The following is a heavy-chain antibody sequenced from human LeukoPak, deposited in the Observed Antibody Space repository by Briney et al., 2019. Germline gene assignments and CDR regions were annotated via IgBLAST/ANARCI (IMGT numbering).Heavy chain of an antibody. CDR2: ISGSGGST. CDR1: GFTFSSYA. D-gene: IGHD1-26*01. Sequence: GGSLRLSCAASGFTFSSYAMSWVRQAPGKGLEWVSAISGSGGSTYYADSVKGRFTNSRDNSKNTLYLQMNSLRAEDTAVYYCAKDRERTQWMRSFDYWGQGTLVSVSS. J-gene: IGHJ4*02. CDR3: AKDRERTQWMRSFDY. V-gene: IGHV3-23*01.